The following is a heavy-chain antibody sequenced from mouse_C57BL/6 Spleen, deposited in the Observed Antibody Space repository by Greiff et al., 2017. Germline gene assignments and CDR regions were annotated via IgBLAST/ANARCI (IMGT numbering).Heavy chain of an antibody. D-gene: IGHD1-1*01. CDR2: INYDGSST. Sequence: EVHLVESEGGLVQPGSSMKLSCTASGFTFSDYYMAWVRQVPEKGLEWVANINYDGSSTYYLDSLKSRFIISRDNAKNILYLQMSSLKSEDTATYYCARDRGRLLLYCDVWGTGTTVTVSS. V-gene: IGHV5-16*01. J-gene: IGHJ1*03. CDR3: ARDRGRLLLYCDV. CDR1: GFTFSDYY.